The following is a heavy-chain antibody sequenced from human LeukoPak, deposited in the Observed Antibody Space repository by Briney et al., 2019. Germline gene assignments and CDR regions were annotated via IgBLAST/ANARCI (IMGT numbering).Heavy chain of an antibody. CDR2: IYYSGST. J-gene: IGHJ4*02. D-gene: IGHD3-22*01. CDR1: GGSISSSSYY. Sequence: SETLSLTCTVSGGSISSSSYYWGWIRQPPGKGLEWIGSIYYSGSTYYNPSLKSRVTISVDTSKNQFSLKLSSVTAADTAVYYCASVGRKSITMIRDYWGQGTLVTVSS. CDR3: ASVGRKSITMIRDY. V-gene: IGHV4-39*01.